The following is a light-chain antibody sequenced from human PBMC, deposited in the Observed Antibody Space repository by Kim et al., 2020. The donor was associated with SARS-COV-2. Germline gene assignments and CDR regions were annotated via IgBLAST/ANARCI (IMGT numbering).Light chain of an antibody. J-gene: IGKJ2*01. CDR1: QDISKF. V-gene: IGKV1-33*01. Sequence: SASVGDRVTITCQASQDISKFLNWYQQNTGKAPKLLIYDASNLESGVPSRFSGSGSGTDFTFTVSSLQPEDIATYFCQQYDNLPYTFGQGTKLEI. CDR3: QQYDNLPYT. CDR2: DAS.